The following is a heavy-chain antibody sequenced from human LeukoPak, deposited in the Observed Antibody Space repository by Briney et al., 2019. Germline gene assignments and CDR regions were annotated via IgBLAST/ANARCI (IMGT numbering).Heavy chain of an antibody. Sequence: ASVKVSCKASGYTFTGYYMHWVRQAPGQGLEWMGWISAYNGNTNYAQKLQGRVTMTTDTSTSTAYMELRSLRSDDTAVYYCARARVERYFEWSHHYYYYMDVWGKGTTVTISS. CDR3: ARARVERYFEWSHHYYYYMDV. CDR2: ISAYNGNT. D-gene: IGHD3-9*01. J-gene: IGHJ6*03. V-gene: IGHV1-18*04. CDR1: GYTFTGYY.